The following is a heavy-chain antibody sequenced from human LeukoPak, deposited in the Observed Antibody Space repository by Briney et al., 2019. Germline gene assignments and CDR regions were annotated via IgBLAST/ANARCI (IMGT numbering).Heavy chain of an antibody. CDR1: GGSITSYY. J-gene: IGHJ4*02. CDR2: IHYSGST. Sequence: SETLSLTCSVSGGSITSYYWSWIRQSPGKGLEWIGYIHYSGSTNYNPSLKSRVTISGDTSKNQFSLKLSSVTAADTAVYYCARERRFGDLLLFDYWGLGTLVTVSS. D-gene: IGHD3-10*01. V-gene: IGHV4-59*01. CDR3: ARERRFGDLLLFDY.